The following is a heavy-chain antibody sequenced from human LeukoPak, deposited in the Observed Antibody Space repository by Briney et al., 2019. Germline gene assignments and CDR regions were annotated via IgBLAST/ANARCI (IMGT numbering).Heavy chain of an antibody. V-gene: IGHV1-24*01. Sequence: GASVKVSCKVSGYTLTELSTHWVRQAPGKGLEWMGGFDPEDGETIYAQKFQGRVTMTEDTSTDTAYMELSSLRSEDTAVYYCATLRITMIVVVTSPYAFDIWGQGTMVTASS. D-gene: IGHD3-22*01. CDR1: GYTLTELS. CDR3: ATLRITMIVVVTSPYAFDI. J-gene: IGHJ3*02. CDR2: FDPEDGET.